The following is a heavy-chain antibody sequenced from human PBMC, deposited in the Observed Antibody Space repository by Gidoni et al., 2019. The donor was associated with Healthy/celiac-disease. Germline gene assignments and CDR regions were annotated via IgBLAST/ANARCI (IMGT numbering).Heavy chain of an antibody. J-gene: IGHJ3*02. CDR1: GFTFSSYS. Sequence: EVQLVESVGGLVKPGGSLRLSCAASGFTFSSYSMHWVRQAPGKGLEWVSSISSSSSYIYYADSVKGRFTISRDNAKNSLYLQMNSLRAEDTAVYYCARDLCSSTSCYPGFEAVAGQGNAFDIWGQGTMVTVSS. CDR3: ARDLCSSTSCYPGFEAVAGQGNAFDI. V-gene: IGHV3-21*01. D-gene: IGHD2-2*01. CDR2: ISSSSSYI.